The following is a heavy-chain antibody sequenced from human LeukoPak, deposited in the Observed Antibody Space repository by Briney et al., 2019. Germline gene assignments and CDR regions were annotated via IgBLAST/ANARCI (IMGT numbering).Heavy chain of an antibody. CDR3: ARTIFAVAATRFAP. CDR1: GYTFTSYY. Sequence: ASVKVSCKAPGYTFTSYYMHWVRQAPGLGLEWMGMINTSGGSTNYAQKFQGRVTMTRDTSTTTVYMELSSLRSEDTAVYYCARTIFAVAATRFAPWGQGTLVTVSS. CDR2: INTSGGST. V-gene: IGHV1-46*03. J-gene: IGHJ5*02. D-gene: IGHD3-3*01.